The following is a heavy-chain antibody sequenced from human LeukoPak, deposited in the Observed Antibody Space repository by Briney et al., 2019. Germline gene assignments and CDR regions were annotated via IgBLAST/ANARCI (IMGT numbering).Heavy chain of an antibody. CDR3: AKDIYRYSSGSFDY. Sequence: GGSLRLSCAVSGFTFSNYAMSWVRQAPGKGLEWVSAIIGSGDTTYYADSVKGRFTISRDNSKNTLYLQMNSLRAEDTAVYYCAKDIYRYSSGSFDYWGQGTLVTVSS. CDR2: IIGSGDTT. D-gene: IGHD6-19*01. J-gene: IGHJ4*02. V-gene: IGHV3-23*01. CDR1: GFTFSNYA.